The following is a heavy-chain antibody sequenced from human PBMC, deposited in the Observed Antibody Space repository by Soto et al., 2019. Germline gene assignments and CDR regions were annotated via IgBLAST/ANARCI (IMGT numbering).Heavy chain of an antibody. CDR2: INSDGSST. J-gene: IGHJ6*02. Sequence: GGSLRLSCAASGFTFSSYWMHWVRQAPGKGLVWVSRINSDGSSTSYADSVKGRFTISRDNAKNTLYLQMNSLRAEDTAVYYCARDDYGSGSPEGYYYYGIDVWGQGTTVTVSS. V-gene: IGHV3-74*01. D-gene: IGHD3-10*01. CDR3: ARDDYGSGSPEGYYYYGIDV. CDR1: GFTFSSYW.